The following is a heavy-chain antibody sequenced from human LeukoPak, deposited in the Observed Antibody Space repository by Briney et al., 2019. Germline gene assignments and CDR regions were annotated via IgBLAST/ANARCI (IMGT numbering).Heavy chain of an antibody. Sequence: SETLSLTCAVYGGSFSGYYWSWIRQPPGKGLEWIGEINHSGSTNYNPSLKSRVTISVDTSKNQSSLKLSSVTAADTAVYYCATRLDCSSTSCHNYYYYGMDVWGQGTTVTVSS. CDR1: GGSFSGYY. V-gene: IGHV4-34*01. D-gene: IGHD2-2*02. CDR2: INHSGST. J-gene: IGHJ6*02. CDR3: ATRLDCSSTSCHNYYYYGMDV.